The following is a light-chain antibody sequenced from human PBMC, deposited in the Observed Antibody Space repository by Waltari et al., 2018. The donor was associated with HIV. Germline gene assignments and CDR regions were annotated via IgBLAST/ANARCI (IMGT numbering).Light chain of an antibody. CDR2: AVS. J-gene: IGKJ1*01. CDR1: QSVSRN. CDR3: QQYSNWPRT. Sequence: EVVITQSPATLSVSPGDRATLSCRASQSVSRNLAWYQQKPGQPPRLLIYAVSTRATGIAARFSGSGSGTEFSLTISSLQSEDYAVYYCQQYSNWPRTFGQGTKVEIK. V-gene: IGKV3-15*01.